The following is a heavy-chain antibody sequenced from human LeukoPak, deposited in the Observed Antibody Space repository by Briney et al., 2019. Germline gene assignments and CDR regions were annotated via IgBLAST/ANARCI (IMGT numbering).Heavy chain of an antibody. V-gene: IGHV4-59*07. CDR2: IYYSGST. CDR3: ARGGIDSRSSWYVAFDI. Sequence: SDTLSLTYTVSRGSISSYYWRWIRQPPGKGLAGIGYIYYSGSTNYNPYLKSRVTISVDTSKNQFSLKLSSVAAADTAGYYCARGGIDSRSSWYVAFDIWGQGTMVTVSS. CDR1: RGSISSYY. D-gene: IGHD6-13*01. J-gene: IGHJ3*02.